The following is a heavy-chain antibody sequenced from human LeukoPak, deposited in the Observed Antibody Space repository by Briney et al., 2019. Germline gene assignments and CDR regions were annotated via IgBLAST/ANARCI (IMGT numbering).Heavy chain of an antibody. Sequence: PGRSLRLSCAASGLTFSSYAMHWVRQAPGKGLEWVAVISYDGSNKYYADSVKGRFTISRDNSKNTLYLQMNSLRAEDTAVYYCARDTDYDSSGYFNYWGPGTLVTVSS. J-gene: IGHJ4*02. CDR2: ISYDGSNK. D-gene: IGHD3-22*01. V-gene: IGHV3-30-3*01. CDR1: GLTFSSYA. CDR3: ARDTDYDSSGYFNY.